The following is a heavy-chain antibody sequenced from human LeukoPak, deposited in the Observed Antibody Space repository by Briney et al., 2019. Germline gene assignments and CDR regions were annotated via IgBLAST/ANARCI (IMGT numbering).Heavy chain of an antibody. D-gene: IGHD5-18*01. CDR1: GGSISSYY. V-gene: IGHV4-59*01. J-gene: IGHJ4*02. CDR2: IYYSGST. Sequence: PSETLSLTCTVSGGSISSYYWSWIRQPPGKGLEWIGYIYYSGSTNYNPSLKSRVTISVDTSKNQFSLKMSSVTAADTAVYYCAREVYSYGYGALDYWSQGTLVTVSS. CDR3: AREVYSYGYGALDY.